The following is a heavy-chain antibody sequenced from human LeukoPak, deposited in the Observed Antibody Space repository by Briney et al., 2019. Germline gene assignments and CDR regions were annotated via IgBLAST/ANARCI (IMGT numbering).Heavy chain of an antibody. D-gene: IGHD3-3*01. CDR1: GFTVSTNS. CDR2: IRFDGTSE. V-gene: IGHV3-30*02. J-gene: IGHJ6*03. CDR3: AKTSLSDPSGHYYYMDV. Sequence: VGSLRLSCTVSGFTVSTNSMSWVRQAPGKGLEWVAFIRFDGTSEFYADSVKARFTISRDNSQNTVSLQLNNLRIEDMALYYCAKTSLSDPSGHYYYMDVWGKGTTVTVSS.